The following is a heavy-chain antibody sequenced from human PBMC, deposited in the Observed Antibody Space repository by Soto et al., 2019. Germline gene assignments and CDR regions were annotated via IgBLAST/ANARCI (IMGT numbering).Heavy chain of an antibody. D-gene: IGHD2-2*01. CDR3: AKAIRDQLLCGIDC. V-gene: IGHV1-46*01. Sequence: GASVKVSCKASGYTFTSYYMHWVRQAPGQGLEWMGIINPSGGSTSYAQKFQGRVTMTRDTSTSTVYMELISLRVEDTAVYYCAKAIRDQLLCGIDCWGQGTQVTVSS. J-gene: IGHJ4*02. CDR2: INPSGGST. CDR1: GYTFTSYY.